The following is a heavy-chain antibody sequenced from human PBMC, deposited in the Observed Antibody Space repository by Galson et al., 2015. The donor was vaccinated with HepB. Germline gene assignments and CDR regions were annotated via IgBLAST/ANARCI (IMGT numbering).Heavy chain of an antibody. D-gene: IGHD3-10*01. J-gene: IGHJ6*02. CDR2: ISYDGSNK. CDR3: ARDPGYCGSGSYYYYYGMDV. CDR1: GFTFSSYA. V-gene: IGHV3-30-3*01. Sequence: SLRLSCAASGFTFSSYAMHWVRQAPGKGLEWVAVISYDGSNKYYADSVKGRFTISRDNSKNTLYLQMNSLRAEDTAVYYCARDPGYCGSGSYYYYYGMDVWGQGTTVTVSS.